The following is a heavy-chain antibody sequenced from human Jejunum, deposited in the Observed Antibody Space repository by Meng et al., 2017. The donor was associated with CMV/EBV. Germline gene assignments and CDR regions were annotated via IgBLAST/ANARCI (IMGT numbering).Heavy chain of an antibody. V-gene: IGHV3-23*01. CDR3: AKRRIAAAGDFQD. J-gene: IGHJ1*01. Sequence: SGLTFRSYAMAWVRQAPGKGLEWVSAIGDTGATTKYADSVKGRFTISRDNSENTLYLQMNSLRAEDTAVYYCAKRRIAAAGDFQDWGQGTLVTSPQ. CDR2: IGDTGATT. CDR1: GLTFRSYA. D-gene: IGHD6-13*01.